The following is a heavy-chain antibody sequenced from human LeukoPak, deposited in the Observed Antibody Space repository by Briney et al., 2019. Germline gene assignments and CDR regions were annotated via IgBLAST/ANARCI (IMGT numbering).Heavy chain of an antibody. J-gene: IGHJ4*02. D-gene: IGHD3-22*01. CDR1: GFTVSSNY. CDR3: ARDFVGGGNYD. CDR2: IYSGGNT. Sequence: AGSLRLSCAASGFTVSSNYMSWVRRPPGKGLEWVSIIYSGGNTYYAYSVKGRFSISRDKSKNTLFLQMNSLRAEDTAVYYCARDFVGGGNYDWGQRTLVTVSS. V-gene: IGHV3-53*01.